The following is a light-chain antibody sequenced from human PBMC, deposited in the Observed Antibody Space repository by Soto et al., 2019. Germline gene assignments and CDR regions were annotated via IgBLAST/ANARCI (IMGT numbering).Light chain of an antibody. J-gene: IGKJ4*01. CDR2: AAS. CDR3: QQLISYPLT. CDR1: QGVSSY. V-gene: IGKV1-9*01. Sequence: DIQLTQSPSFLSASIGDRVIMTCLASQGVSSYLAWYQQKPGKAPNLLIYAASTLQSGVPSRFSGSGSGTEFTLTISSLQPEDFATYYCQQLISYPLTFGGGTKVDIK.